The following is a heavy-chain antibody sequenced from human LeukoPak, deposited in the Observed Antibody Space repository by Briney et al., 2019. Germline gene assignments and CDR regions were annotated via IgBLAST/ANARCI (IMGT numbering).Heavy chain of an antibody. V-gene: IGHV3-53*01. J-gene: IGHJ4*02. CDR2: LFSSGNS. D-gene: IGHD3-16*01. CDR1: GLSVSDSF. Sequence: GGSLRLSCEVSGLSVSDSFMSWVRQAPGKGLEWVSVLFSSGNSYYADFVKGRFSVSRDNSKNTVYLQMNSLRVEDTAVCYCMREGNWAYWGQGTQVTVSS. CDR3: MREGNWAY.